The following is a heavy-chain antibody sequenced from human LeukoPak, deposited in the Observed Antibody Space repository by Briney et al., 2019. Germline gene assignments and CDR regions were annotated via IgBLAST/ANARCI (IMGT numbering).Heavy chain of an antibody. J-gene: IGHJ5*02. V-gene: IGHV3-23*01. CDR2: LSVNGDKT. CDR1: GFTFNRHG. CDR3: ARDGKNYDKSLGPFDP. Sequence: GGSLRLSCAASGFTFNRHGMSWVRQAPGKGLEWVAGLSVNGDKTYYADSVRGRFTISRDNSKNMVYLQMNSLRVGDMAVYYCARDGKNYDKSLGPFDPWGQGTLVTVSS. D-gene: IGHD3-16*02.